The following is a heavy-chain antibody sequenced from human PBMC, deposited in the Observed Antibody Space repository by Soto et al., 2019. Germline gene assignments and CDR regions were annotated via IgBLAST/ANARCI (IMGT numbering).Heavy chain of an antibody. V-gene: IGHV1-18*01. CDR3: ARPREMATITVDYYYGMDV. J-gene: IGHJ6*02. CDR2: IRAGNNHT. CDR1: GYPFTNYD. Sequence: ASVKVSCTTSGYPFTNYDIHWVRQATGQGLEWMGWIRAGNNHTVYTQKLQGRVTVTTDTSISTAYMELSSLRSDDTAVYYCARPREMATITVDYYYGMDVWGQGTTVTVSS. D-gene: IGHD5-12*01.